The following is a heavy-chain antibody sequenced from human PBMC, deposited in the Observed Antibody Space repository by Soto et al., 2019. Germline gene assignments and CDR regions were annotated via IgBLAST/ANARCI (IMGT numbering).Heavy chain of an antibody. J-gene: IGHJ6*02. Sequence: EVQLVESGGGLVQPGGSLRLSCAASGFTFSSYDMHWVRQATGKGLEWVSAIGTAGDTYYPGSVKGRFTISRENAKNSLYLQMNSLRAGDTAVYYCARAVQKDQGQGATLDYGMDVWGQGTTVTVSS. CDR1: GFTFSSYD. V-gene: IGHV3-13*04. D-gene: IGHD1-26*01. CDR2: IGTAGDT. CDR3: ARAVQKDQGQGATLDYGMDV.